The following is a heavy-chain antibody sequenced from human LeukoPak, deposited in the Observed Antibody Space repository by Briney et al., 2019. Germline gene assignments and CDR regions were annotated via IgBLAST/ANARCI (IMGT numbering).Heavy chain of an antibody. J-gene: IGHJ6*04. D-gene: IGHD2-2*01. Sequence: GESLKISCKGSGYSFTSYWIGWVRQMPGKGLEWMGIIYPGDSDTRYSPSFRGQVTISADKSISTAYLQWSSLKASDTAIYYCARHSPRSSNYYGMDVWGKGTTVTVSS. CDR3: ARHSPRSSNYYGMDV. CDR2: IYPGDSDT. CDR1: GYSFTSYW. V-gene: IGHV5-51*01.